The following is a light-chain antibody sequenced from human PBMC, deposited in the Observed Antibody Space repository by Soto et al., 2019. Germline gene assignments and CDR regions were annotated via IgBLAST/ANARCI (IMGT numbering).Light chain of an antibody. V-gene: IGKV1-12*01. Sequence: DIQMTQSPSSLSVSVGDRVNISCRASQDIGSRLAWYQQKPGKAPKILIYAAASLHSGVPSRFSATFSGTDFTLTINSLQPEDLATYFCQQGNSFPLTFGPGTKVDL. CDR2: AAA. J-gene: IGKJ3*01. CDR1: QDIGSR. CDR3: QQGNSFPLT.